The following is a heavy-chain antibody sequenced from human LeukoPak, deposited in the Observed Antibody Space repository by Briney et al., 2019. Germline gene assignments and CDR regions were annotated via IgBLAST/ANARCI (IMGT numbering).Heavy chain of an antibody. V-gene: IGHV4-39*01. CDR3: ASIYDFWPTGFDP. J-gene: IGHJ5*02. Sequence: SETLSLTCTVSGGSISSSSYYWGWIRQPPGKGLEWIGSIYYSGSTYYNPSLKSRVTISVDTSKNQFSLKLSSVTAADTAVYYCASIYDFWPTGFDPWGQGTLVTVSS. CDR2: IYYSGST. D-gene: IGHD3-3*01. CDR1: GGSISSSSYY.